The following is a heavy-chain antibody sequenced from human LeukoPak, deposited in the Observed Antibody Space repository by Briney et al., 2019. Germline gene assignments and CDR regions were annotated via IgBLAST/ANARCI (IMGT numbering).Heavy chain of an antibody. D-gene: IGHD6-6*01. Sequence: GGSLRLSCAASGFTFSSYAMSWVRQAPGKGLEWVSAISGSGGSTYHADSVKGRFTISRDNSKNTLYLQMNSLRAEDTAVYYCAVGGYSSSSVPFDYWGQGTLVTVSS. CDR2: ISGSGGST. V-gene: IGHV3-23*01. CDR1: GFTFSSYA. J-gene: IGHJ4*02. CDR3: AVGGYSSSSVPFDY.